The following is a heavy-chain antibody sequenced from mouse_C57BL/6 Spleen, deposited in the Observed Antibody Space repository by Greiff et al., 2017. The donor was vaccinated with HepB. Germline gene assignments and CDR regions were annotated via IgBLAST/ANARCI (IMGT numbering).Heavy chain of an antibody. V-gene: IGHV5-9*01. J-gene: IGHJ4*01. CDR2: ISGGGGNT. CDR3: ARLTQGAMDY. CDR1: GFTFSSYT. Sequence: EVKLMESGGGLVKPGGSLKLSCAASGFTFSSYTMSWVRQTPEKRLEWVATISGGGGNTYYPDSVKGRFTISRDNAKNTLYLQMSSLRSEDTALYYCARLTQGAMDYWGQGTSVTVSS. D-gene: IGHD3-2*02.